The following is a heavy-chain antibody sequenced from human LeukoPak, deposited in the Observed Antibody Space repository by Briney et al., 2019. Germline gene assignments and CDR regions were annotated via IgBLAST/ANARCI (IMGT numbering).Heavy chain of an antibody. J-gene: IGHJ3*01. CDR1: GYIFTGHY. CDR3: AKGFDAADYYWGQGGFDF. CDR2: INPNSGGT. V-gene: IGHV1-2*02. D-gene: IGHD3-16*01. Sequence: ASVRVSCKTSGYIFTGHYLHWVRQAPGQGLEWMGWINPNSGGTNYARKFQGKISMTADTSTSTAYMELRRLRSDDTAVYYCAKGFDAADYYWGQGGFDFWGQGTKVIVSS.